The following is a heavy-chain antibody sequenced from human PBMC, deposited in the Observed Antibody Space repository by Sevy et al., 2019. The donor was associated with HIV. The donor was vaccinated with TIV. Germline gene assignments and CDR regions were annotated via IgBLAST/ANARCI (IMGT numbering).Heavy chain of an antibody. CDR2: FDPEDGDPEDGKT. D-gene: IGHD3-3*01. Sequence: ASVKVSCKVSGYTLAKFSIHWVRQAPGKGLEWMTSFDPEDGDPEDGKTIYAQKFLGRVTMTEDTSTDTAYMELSSLRSXDTAVYYCARASPPSDYDFCSGYYTLGYYYYGMDVWGQGTTVTVSS. J-gene: IGHJ6*02. CDR1: GYTLAKFS. V-gene: IGHV1-24*01. CDR3: ARASPPSDYDFCSGYYTLGYYYYGMDV.